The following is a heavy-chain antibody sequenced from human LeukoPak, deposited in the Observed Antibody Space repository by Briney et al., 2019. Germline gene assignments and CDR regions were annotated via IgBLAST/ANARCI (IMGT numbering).Heavy chain of an antibody. V-gene: IGHV4-39*01. J-gene: IGHJ3*02. CDR2: INYSGIT. CDR1: GGSISSRSYY. CDR3: ARVDIVVVPAAAFDI. D-gene: IGHD2-2*01. Sequence: SETLSLTCTVSGGSISSRSYYWGWIRQPPGKGLEWIGSINYSGITYYNSSLKSRVTISVDTSKNQFSLKLSSVTAADTAIYYCARVDIVVVPAAAFDIWGQGTMVTVSS.